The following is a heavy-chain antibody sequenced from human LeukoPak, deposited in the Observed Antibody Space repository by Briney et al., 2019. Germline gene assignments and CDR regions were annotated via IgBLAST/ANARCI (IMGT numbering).Heavy chain of an antibody. CDR2: ISASAFTK. V-gene: IGHV3-23*01. Sequence: GGSLRLSCAASGFIFNNFAMSWVRQALGKGLEWVSDISASAFTKTYADSVKGRFTISRDNSKNTVSLQMNSVRVEDTAIYYCAKSLRGYSGYDSFGGQGTQVTVSS. J-gene: IGHJ4*02. D-gene: IGHD5-12*01. CDR3: AKSLRGYSGYDSF. CDR1: GFIFNNFA.